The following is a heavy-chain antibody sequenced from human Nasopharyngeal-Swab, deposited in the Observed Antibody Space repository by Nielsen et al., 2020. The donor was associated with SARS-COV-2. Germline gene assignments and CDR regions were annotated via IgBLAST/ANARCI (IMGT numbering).Heavy chain of an antibody. V-gene: IGHV3-30*18. Sequence: WIRQPPGKGLEWMAVISYDGIKKYYADSVKGRFTLSRDNSKNTLYLQMNSLRTEDTAVYYCAKDHQLIRNYYYYMDVWGKGTTVTVSS. CDR2: ISYDGIKK. CDR3: AKDHQLIRNYYYYMDV. D-gene: IGHD2-8*01. J-gene: IGHJ6*03.